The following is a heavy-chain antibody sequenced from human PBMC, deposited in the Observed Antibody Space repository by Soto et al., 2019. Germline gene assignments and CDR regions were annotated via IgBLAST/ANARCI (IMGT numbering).Heavy chain of an antibody. CDR3: ASATYCGGDWNPGYFDY. CDR1: GSISGSKLTTYW. CDR2: IYPGDSDT. Sequence: GESLKISCRISGSISGSKLTTYWLGWVRQMPGKGLEWMGIIYPGDSDTKYNPSFQGHVTISGDKSSRTAYLQWNSLRASDTAMYFCASATYCGGDWNPGYFDYWGLGTLVTVSS. J-gene: IGHJ4*02. V-gene: IGHV5-51*01. D-gene: IGHD2-21*01.